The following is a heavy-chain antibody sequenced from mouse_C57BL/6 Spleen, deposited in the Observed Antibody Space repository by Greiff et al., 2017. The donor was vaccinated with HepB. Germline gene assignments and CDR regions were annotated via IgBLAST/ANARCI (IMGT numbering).Heavy chain of an antibody. CDR3: AGGYDVTGGPAWFAY. CDR1: GYTFTDYN. V-gene: IGHV1-22*01. J-gene: IGHJ3*01. CDR2: INPNNGGT. Sequence: EVQLQQSGPELVKPGASVKMSCKASGYTFTDYNMHWVKQSHGKSLEWIGYINPNNGGTSYNQKFKGKATLTVNKSSSTAYMELRSLTSEDSAVYYCAGGYDVTGGPAWFAYWGQGTLVTGSA. D-gene: IGHD2-2*01.